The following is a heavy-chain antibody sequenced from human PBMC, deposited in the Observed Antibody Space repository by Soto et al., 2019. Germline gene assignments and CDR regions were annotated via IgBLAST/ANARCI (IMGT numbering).Heavy chain of an antibody. CDR1: GGSISSYY. J-gene: IGHJ6*02. CDR2: VHHSWGS. Sequence: QVQLQESGPGLVKPSETMSLSCTVSGGSISSYYWSWFRQSPGKRMEWIGYVHHSWGSSYNPSLQSRVTIPLDTSKSQFSLKVTSVTATDTAVYYCARQGFGPLHGLVDVWGQGTMVTVSS. V-gene: IGHV4-59*08. D-gene: IGHD3-10*01. CDR3: ARQGFGPLHGLVDV.